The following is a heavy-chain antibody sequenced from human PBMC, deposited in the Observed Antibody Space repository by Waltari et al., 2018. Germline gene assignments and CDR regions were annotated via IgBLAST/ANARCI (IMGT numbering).Heavy chain of an antibody. CDR2: ISASGAST. V-gene: IGHV3-23*01. CDR3: ARYYMSFYYFGMDV. D-gene: IGHD1-26*01. CDR1: GFTFSSYA. J-gene: IGHJ6*02. Sequence: EVQLLESGGGLAQPGGSLRLSCAASGFTFSSYAMTWVRQAPGKGLEWVSAISASGASTYSADSVKGRFTISRDNSKSTLYLQMNSLRAEDTAVYYCARYYMSFYYFGMDVWGQGTTVTVSS.